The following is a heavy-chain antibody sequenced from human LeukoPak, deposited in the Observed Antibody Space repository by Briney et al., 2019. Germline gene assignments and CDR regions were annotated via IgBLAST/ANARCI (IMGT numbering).Heavy chain of an antibody. CDR2: INHSGST. J-gene: IGHJ1*01. CDR1: GGSFSGYY. V-gene: IGHV4-34*01. CDR3: ARNERYNWNRYFQH. Sequence: SETLSLTCAVYGGSFSGYYWSWIRQPPGKGLEWIGEINHSGSTNYNPSLKSRVTISVDTSKNQFSLKLSSVTAADTAVYYCARNERYNWNRYFQHWGQGTLVTVSS. D-gene: IGHD1-1*01.